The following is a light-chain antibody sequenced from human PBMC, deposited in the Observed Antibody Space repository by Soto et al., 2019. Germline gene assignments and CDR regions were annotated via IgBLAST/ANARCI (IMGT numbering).Light chain of an antibody. Sequence: DLQMTQSPSSLSASVGDRVTITCQASQDIRNYLNWYQQKPGKAPNLLIYDASNLRAGVPSRFSGSGSGTEFTFTISSLQPEDIATYSRKPYDHLPPLSFGGGTKVEIK. J-gene: IGKJ4*01. V-gene: IGKV1-33*01. CDR2: DAS. CDR1: QDIRNY. CDR3: KPYDHLPPLS.